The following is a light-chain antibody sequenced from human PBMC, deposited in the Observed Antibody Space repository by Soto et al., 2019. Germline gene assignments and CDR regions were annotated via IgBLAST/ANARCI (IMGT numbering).Light chain of an antibody. Sequence: DIVLTQSPATLSSSLGERATITCGASQGVGICFLACYQQKAGLAPRLLIYDASSRATGIPDRFSGSGSGTDFTLTISSLEPEDVAVYYCQQYVSSPRTFGQGTRLEIK. V-gene: IGKV3D-20*01. CDR2: DAS. J-gene: IGKJ5*01. CDR3: QQYVSSPRT. CDR1: QGVGICF.